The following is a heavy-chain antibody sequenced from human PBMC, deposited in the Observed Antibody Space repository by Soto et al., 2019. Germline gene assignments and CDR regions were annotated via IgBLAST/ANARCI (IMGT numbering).Heavy chain of an antibody. CDR2: IFSGDNT. CDR1: GFTISGNY. D-gene: IGHD2-21*02. J-gene: IGHJ5*02. CDR3: ATGLTLPVRPSFDT. Sequence: EVQLVESGGGLIQPRGSLRLSCAASGFTISGNYITWVRQAPGKGLEWVSVIFSGDNTYYSDSMKGRFTISRDNSKNTVYLQMNRLRGDDTAVYFCATGLTLPVRPSFDTWGQGTLLTVSS. V-gene: IGHV3-53*01.